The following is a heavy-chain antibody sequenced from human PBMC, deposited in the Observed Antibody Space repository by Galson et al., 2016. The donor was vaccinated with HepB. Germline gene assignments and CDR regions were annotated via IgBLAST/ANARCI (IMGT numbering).Heavy chain of an antibody. V-gene: IGHV3-74*01. Sequence: SLRLSCAASGLTGFTFSSYWMHWVRQAPGKGLVWVSRISLDGSVTILGDSVKGRCSTSRDNAKNTLFLQMKSLRVEDTAVYYCGASRDGYIDYWGQGALVTISS. J-gene: IGHJ4*01. D-gene: IGHD5-24*01. CDR1: GLTGFTFSSYW. CDR3: GASRDGYIDY. CDR2: ISLDGSVT.